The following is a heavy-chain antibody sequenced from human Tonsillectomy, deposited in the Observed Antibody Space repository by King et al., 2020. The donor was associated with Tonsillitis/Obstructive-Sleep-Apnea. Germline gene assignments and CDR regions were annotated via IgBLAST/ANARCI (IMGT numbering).Heavy chain of an antibody. CDR1: GFNFSIHT. CDR2: ITSSNTK. CDR3: AREGGPSYTSGWPRWFDP. J-gene: IGHJ5*02. D-gene: IGHD6-25*01. Sequence: QLVQSGGGLVKPGGSLSLSCAASGFNFSIHTMNWVRQAPGQGLEWVASITSSNTKYYTESVKGRFTISRDNAKNSVFLQMSRLRAEDTAVYYCAREGGPSYTSGWPRWFDPWGQGTPVTVSS. V-gene: IGHV3-21*01.